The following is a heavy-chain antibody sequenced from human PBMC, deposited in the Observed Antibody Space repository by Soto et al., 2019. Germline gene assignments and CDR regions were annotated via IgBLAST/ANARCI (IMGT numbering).Heavy chain of an antibody. CDR2: IIPIFGTA. CDR1: GGTFSSYA. V-gene: IGHV1-69*01. D-gene: IGHD6-13*01. J-gene: IGHJ6*02. CDR3: ARGQELGGRDYYGMDV. Sequence: QVQLVQSGAEVKKPGSSVKVSCKASGGTFSSYAISWVRQAPGQGLEWMGGIIPIFGTANYAQKFQGRVTITADESTSSAYMELSSLRSEDTAVYYCARGQELGGRDYYGMDVWGQGTTVTVSS.